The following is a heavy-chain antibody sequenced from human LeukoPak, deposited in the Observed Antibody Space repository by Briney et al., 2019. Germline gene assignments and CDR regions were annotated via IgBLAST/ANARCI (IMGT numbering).Heavy chain of an antibody. D-gene: IGHD2-2*01. CDR3: ARDPNRSSTSCYWSGWYFDL. J-gene: IGHJ2*01. V-gene: IGHV3-7*03. CDR1: GFTFSSYW. CDR2: IKQDGSEK. Sequence: GGSLRLSCAASGFTFSSYWMSWVRQAPGKGLEWVANIKQDGSEKYYVDSVKGRFTISRDNAKNSLYLQMNSLRAEDTAVYYCARDPNRSSTSCYWSGWYFDLWGRGTLVTVSS.